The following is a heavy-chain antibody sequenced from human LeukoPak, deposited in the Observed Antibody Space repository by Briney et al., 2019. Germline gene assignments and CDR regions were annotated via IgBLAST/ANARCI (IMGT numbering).Heavy chain of an antibody. D-gene: IGHD3-22*01. V-gene: IGHV3-23*01. CDR3: AKGYYYDSSGYCFDY. Sequence: GGSLRLSCAASEFTFSIYAMSWVRQAPGKGLEWVSSMTRRGEGTWYAGSVKGRFTISRDNSKNTLYLQMNSLRAEDTAVYYCAKGYYYDSSGYCFDYWGQGALVTVSS. CDR1: EFTFSIYA. CDR2: MTRRGEGT. J-gene: IGHJ4*02.